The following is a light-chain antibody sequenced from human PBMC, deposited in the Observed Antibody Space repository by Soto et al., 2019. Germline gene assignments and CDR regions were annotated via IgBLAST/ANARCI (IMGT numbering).Light chain of an antibody. CDR1: QSISSY. CDR2: AAS. Sequence: DNQMTQSPSSLSVSVGDRVTITCRASQSISSYLNWYQQKPGKAPKLLIYAASSLQSGVPSRFSGSGSGTDFTLIISSLQPEDFAPDYCQQSYSTPYTIGQGTKLEIK. CDR3: QQSYSTPYT. V-gene: IGKV1-39*01. J-gene: IGKJ2*01.